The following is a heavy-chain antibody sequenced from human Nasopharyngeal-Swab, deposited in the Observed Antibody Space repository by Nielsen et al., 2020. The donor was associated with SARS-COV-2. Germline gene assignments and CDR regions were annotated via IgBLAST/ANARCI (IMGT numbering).Heavy chain of an antibody. Sequence: ASVKVSCKASGYTFTSYYMHWVRQAPGQGLEWMGIINPSGGSTSYAQKFQGRVTMTRDTSTSTVYMELSSLRSEDTAVYYCARALGDYYDSSVATGPDAFDIWGQWTMVTVSS. D-gene: IGHD3-22*01. CDR2: INPSGGST. J-gene: IGHJ3*02. CDR1: GYTFTSYY. CDR3: ARALGDYYDSSVATGPDAFDI. V-gene: IGHV1-46*01.